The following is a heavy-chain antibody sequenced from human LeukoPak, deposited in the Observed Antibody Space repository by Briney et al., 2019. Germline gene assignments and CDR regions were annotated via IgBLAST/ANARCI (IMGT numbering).Heavy chain of an antibody. CDR2: ISSSGSTI. Sequence: GGSLRLSCTASGFTFSDYYMSWIRQAPGKGLEWVSHISSSGSTIYYADSVKGRFTVSRDNAKNSLYLQMNSLRAEDTAVYYCARDLVSYDILTGYYNPIGYWGQGTLVTVSS. CDR3: ARDLVSYDILTGYYNPIGY. J-gene: IGHJ4*02. CDR1: GFTFSDYY. D-gene: IGHD3-9*01. V-gene: IGHV3-11*04.